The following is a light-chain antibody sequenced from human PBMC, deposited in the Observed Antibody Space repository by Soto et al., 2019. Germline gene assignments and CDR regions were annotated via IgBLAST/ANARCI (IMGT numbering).Light chain of an antibody. CDR1: QSVGSS. Sequence: EIVLTQSPGTLSLSPGERATLSCRASQSVGSSLSWYQQKPGQAPRLLFYDVSTRATGVPTRFSGSGSGTEFTLTISSLQSEDFAVYYCQQYHDWPLTFGGGTRVEIK. CDR2: DVS. J-gene: IGKJ4*01. V-gene: IGKV3D-15*01. CDR3: QQYHDWPLT.